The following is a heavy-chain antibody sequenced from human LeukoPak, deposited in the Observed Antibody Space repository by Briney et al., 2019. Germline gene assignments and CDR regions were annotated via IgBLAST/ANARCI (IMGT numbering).Heavy chain of an antibody. CDR1: GYSMRSGYY. V-gene: IGHV4-38-2*01. CDR2: IYHSGST. Sequence: SETLSLTCAVSGYSMRSGYYWDWTRQPPGKGLEWIGSIYHSGSTYYNPSLKSRVTISVDTSKNQFSLNLSSVTAADTAVNYCASRSYSYGYNYWGQGNLVTVPS. D-gene: IGHD5-18*01. J-gene: IGHJ4*02. CDR3: ASRSYSYGYNY.